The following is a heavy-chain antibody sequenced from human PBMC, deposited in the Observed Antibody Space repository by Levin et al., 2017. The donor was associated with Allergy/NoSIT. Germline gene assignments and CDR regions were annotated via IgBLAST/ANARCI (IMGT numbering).Heavy chain of an antibody. Sequence: SQTLSLTCTVSGGSISSYYWSWIRQPPGKGLEWIGYIYYSGSTNYNPSLKSRVTISVDTSKNQFSLKLSSVTAADTAVYYCARDGVSYFDYWGQGTLVTVSS. CDR2: IYYSGST. J-gene: IGHJ4*02. V-gene: IGHV4-59*01. CDR3: ARDGVSYFDY. CDR1: GGSISSYY. D-gene: IGHD2-8*01.